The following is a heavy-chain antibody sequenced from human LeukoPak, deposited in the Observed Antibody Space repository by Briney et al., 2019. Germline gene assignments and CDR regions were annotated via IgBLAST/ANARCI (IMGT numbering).Heavy chain of an antibody. CDR2: ISWNSGSI. D-gene: IGHD6-6*01. CDR3: AKGDISSRHRVSFET. J-gene: IGHJ5*02. Sequence: PGGSLRHSCTAYGFTFGDYGMHWVRQAPGKGLEWVSGISWNSGSIGYVDSVQGRFTISRDNAKNSLYLRMNSLRFEDVAVYYCAKGDISSRHRVSFETWGQGELVTVSS. CDR1: GFTFGDYG. V-gene: IGHV3-9*03.